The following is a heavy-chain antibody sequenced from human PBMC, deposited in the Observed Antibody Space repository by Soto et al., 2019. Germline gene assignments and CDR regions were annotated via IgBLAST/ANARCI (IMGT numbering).Heavy chain of an antibody. Sequence: GGSLRLSCAVSGFTFGDYAMSWFRQAPGKGLEWVGFIRSKAYGGTTEYAASVKGRFTISRDDSKSIAYLQMNSLKTEDTAVYYCTRKTVVPAAYWFDPWGQGTLVTVSS. J-gene: IGHJ5*02. D-gene: IGHD2-2*01. CDR1: GFTFGDYA. V-gene: IGHV3-49*03. CDR2: IRSKAYGGTT. CDR3: TRKTVVPAAYWFDP.